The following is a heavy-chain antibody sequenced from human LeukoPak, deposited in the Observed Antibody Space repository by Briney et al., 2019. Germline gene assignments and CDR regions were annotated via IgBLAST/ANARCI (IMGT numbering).Heavy chain of an antibody. CDR3: ARQGCSGGSCYWGNWFDP. J-gene: IGHJ5*02. CDR2: IYPGDSDI. D-gene: IGHD2-15*01. CDR1: GYSFTSYW. V-gene: IGHV5-51*01. Sequence: GESLKISCKGSGYSFTSYWIGWVRQMPGKGLEWMGIIYPGDSDIRYSPSFQGQVTISADKSISTTYLQWSSLKASDSAMYYCARQGCSGGSCYWGNWFDPWGQGTLVIVSS.